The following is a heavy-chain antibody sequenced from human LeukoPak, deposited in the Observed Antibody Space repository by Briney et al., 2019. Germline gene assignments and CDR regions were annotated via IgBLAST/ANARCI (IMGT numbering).Heavy chain of an antibody. CDR1: GFTFSSYA. J-gene: IGHJ3*02. D-gene: IGHD2-15*01. CDR3: AKDLDRVVVVAGDAFDI. Sequence: GGSLRLSCAASGFTFSSYAMNWVRQAPGKGLQWVSSISGSGANTYNADSVKGRFTISRDNSKTTLYVQMNSLRAEDTAVYYCAKDLDRVVVVAGDAFDIWGQGTMVTVSS. CDR2: ISGSGANT. V-gene: IGHV3-23*01.